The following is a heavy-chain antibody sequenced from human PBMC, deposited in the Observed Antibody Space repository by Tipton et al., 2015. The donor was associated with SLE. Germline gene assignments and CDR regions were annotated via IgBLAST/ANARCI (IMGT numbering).Heavy chain of an antibody. CDR1: GFTFDDYA. D-gene: IGHD6-6*01. V-gene: IGHV3-43*02. CDR2: ISGDGGST. Sequence: SGFTFDDYAMHWVRQAPGKGLEWVSLISGDGGSTYYADSVKGRFTISRDNSKNSLYLQMNSLRTEDTALYYCAKGPYSSYERYFDLWGRGTLVTVSS. CDR3: AKGPYSSYERYFDL. J-gene: IGHJ2*01.